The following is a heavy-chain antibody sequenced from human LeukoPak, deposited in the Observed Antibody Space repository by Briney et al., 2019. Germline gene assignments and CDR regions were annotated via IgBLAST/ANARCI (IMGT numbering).Heavy chain of an antibody. Sequence: GRSLRLSCAASGFTFSSFVMHWVRQAPGKGLEWVAVISYDGSNKYYADSVKGRFTISRDNSKNTLFLQMNSLRDGDTAIYYCARARRIVGVGYFDYWGQGTLVTVFS. V-gene: IGHV3-30*04. CDR2: ISYDGSNK. CDR3: ARARRIVGVGYFDY. CDR1: GFTFSSFV. J-gene: IGHJ4*02. D-gene: IGHD1-26*01.